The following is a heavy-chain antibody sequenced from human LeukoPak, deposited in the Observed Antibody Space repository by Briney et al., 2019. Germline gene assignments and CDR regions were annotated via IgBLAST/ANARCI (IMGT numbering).Heavy chain of an antibody. V-gene: IGHV3-15*01. CDR2: VKSKTDGGTT. CDR3: AKAPKLKSVVYYYYMDV. CDR1: GFTFMNAW. Sequence: GGSLRLSCAASGFTFMNAWMSWVRQAPGKGLEWVGRVKSKTDGGTTDYGAPVKGRFTISRDDSKNTLYLQMNSLRAEDTAVYYCAKAPKLKSVVYYYYMDVWGKGTTVTVSS. J-gene: IGHJ6*03. D-gene: IGHD2-15*01.